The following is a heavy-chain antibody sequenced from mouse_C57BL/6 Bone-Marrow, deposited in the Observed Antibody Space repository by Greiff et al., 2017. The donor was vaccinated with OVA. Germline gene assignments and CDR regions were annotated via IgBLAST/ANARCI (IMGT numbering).Heavy chain of an antibody. V-gene: IGHV1-66*01. CDR1: GYSFTSYY. J-gene: IGHJ4*01. Sequence: VQRVESGPELVKPGASVKISCKASGYSFTSYYIHWVKQRPGQGLEWIGWIYPGSGNTKYNEKLKGKATLTADTTSSTAYMQLSSLTSEDSAVYYCARGRLRRKGNAMDYWGQGTSVTVSS. CDR2: IYPGSGNT. D-gene: IGHD2-2*01. CDR3: ARGRLRRKGNAMDY.